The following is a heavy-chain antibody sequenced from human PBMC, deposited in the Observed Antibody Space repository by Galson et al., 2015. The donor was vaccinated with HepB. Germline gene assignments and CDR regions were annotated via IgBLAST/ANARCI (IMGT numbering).Heavy chain of an antibody. CDR1: GFTFGSYW. CDR2: INSDGSST. V-gene: IGHV3-74*01. D-gene: IGHD1-26*01. Sequence: SLRLSCAASGFTFGSYWMHWVRQAPGKGLVWVSRINSDGSSTSYADSVKGRFTISRDNAKNTLYLQMNSLRAEDTAVYYCAKGGSSRPSDYWGQGTLVTVSS. CDR3: AKGGSSRPSDY. J-gene: IGHJ4*02.